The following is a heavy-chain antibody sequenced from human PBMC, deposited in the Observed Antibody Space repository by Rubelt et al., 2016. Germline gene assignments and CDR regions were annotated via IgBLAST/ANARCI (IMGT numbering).Heavy chain of an antibody. Sequence: QVQLVQSGSELKKPGASVKVSCKASGYAFTRYPMNWVRQAPGQGLEWLGWINTETGKPTYAQGFTGRFVFSLDTAVNTAYLQISSLKAEDTAVYYCLTSRNYYYYGMDVWGQGTTVTVSS. J-gene: IGHJ6*02. CDR1: GYAFTRYP. D-gene: IGHD1-14*01. CDR2: INTETGKP. V-gene: IGHV7-4-1*02. CDR3: LTSRNYYYYGMDV.